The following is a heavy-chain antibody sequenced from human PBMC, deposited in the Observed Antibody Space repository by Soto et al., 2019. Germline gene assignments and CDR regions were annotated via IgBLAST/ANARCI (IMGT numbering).Heavy chain of an antibody. CDR1: GFTVSSYY. CDR2: IYSSGPT. J-gene: IGHJ4*02. Sequence: PGGSLRLSCAASGFTVSSYYMNWVRRVPEKGLEWVSVIYSSGPTFYADSVRDWFTISRDISTNTLYLQMNSLRVEDTAVYYCCTAFGGSYDYWGQGTRVTVSS. CDR3: CTAFGGSYDY. D-gene: IGHD1-26*01. V-gene: IGHV3-53*01.